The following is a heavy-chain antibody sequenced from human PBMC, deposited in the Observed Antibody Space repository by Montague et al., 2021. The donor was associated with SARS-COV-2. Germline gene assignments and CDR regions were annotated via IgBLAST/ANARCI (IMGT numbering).Heavy chain of an antibody. CDR2: IHIGGTS. CDR1: GGSITNDD. J-gene: IGHJ4*02. CDR3: ARSRDWYLGN. D-gene: IGHD3-9*01. V-gene: IGHV4-39*07. Sequence: SETLSLTCTVSGGSITNDDWSWIRQPPGKGLEWIASIHIGGTSYLNPSLKSRVTISIDSSKNQFSLNVTSVTAADTAVYFCARSRDWYLGNWGQGTLATVAS.